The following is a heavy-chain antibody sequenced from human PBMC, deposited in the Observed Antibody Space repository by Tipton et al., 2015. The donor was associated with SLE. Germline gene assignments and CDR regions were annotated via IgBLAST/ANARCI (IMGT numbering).Heavy chain of an antibody. Sequence: TLSLTCTVSGGSINSGSYYWSWIRQPAGKGLEWIGYIYYSGSTNYNPSLKSRVTLSVDTSKNQFSLKLSSVTAADTAVYYCARDRTRTPGWFDPWGQGTLVTVSS. CDR2: IYYSGST. CDR1: GGSINSGSYY. CDR3: ARDRTRTPGWFDP. V-gene: IGHV4-61*10. J-gene: IGHJ5*02. D-gene: IGHD1-1*01.